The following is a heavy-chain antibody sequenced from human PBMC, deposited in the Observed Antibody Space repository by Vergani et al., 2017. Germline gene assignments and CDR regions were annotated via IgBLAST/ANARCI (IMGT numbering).Heavy chain of an antibody. Sequence: VQLLESGGSLKQPGGSVRLSCATSGFTLSNYDMQWIRQGPGKGLEFVAFIQIDGSNQYYADSVKGRFTLSRDFSKNTLYLQMNSLRTDDTATYYCAKHFRGWGIDYWGQGTQVIVSS. CDR3: AKHFRGWGIDY. J-gene: IGHJ4*02. V-gene: IGHV3-30*02. D-gene: IGHD3-16*01. CDR1: GFTLSNYD. CDR2: IQIDGSNQ.